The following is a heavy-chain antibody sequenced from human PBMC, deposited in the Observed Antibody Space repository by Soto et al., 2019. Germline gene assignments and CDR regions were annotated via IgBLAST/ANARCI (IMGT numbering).Heavy chain of an antibody. D-gene: IGHD6-19*01. J-gene: IGHJ6*02. CDR1: GYSFTSYW. Sequence: GESPKISCKGSGYSFTSYWIGWVRQMPGKGLEWMGIIYPGDSDTRYSPSFQGQVTISADKSISTAYLQWSSLKASDTAMYYCARHESSGMGGYYGMAVWGQGTAVTVSS. CDR3: ARHESSGMGGYYGMAV. V-gene: IGHV5-51*01. CDR2: IYPGDSDT.